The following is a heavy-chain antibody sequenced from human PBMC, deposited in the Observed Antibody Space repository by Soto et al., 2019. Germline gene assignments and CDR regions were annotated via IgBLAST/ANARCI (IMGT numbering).Heavy chain of an antibody. CDR1: GFTVSSNY. J-gene: IGHJ4*02. CDR2: IYSGGST. D-gene: IGHD2-15*01. Sequence: GGSLRLSCAVSGFTVSSNYMSWVRQAPGKGLEWVSIIYSGGSTYYADSVKGRFTISRDNSKNTLYLQMNSLRDEDTAVYYCARDSRAVVAATPVYFDYWGQGTLVTVSS. V-gene: IGHV3-66*01. CDR3: ARDSRAVVAATPVYFDY.